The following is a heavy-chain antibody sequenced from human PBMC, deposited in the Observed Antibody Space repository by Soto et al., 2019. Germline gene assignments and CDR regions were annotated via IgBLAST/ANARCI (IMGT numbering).Heavy chain of an antibody. J-gene: IGHJ4*02. CDR2: IHYSGATP. CDR1: GYTFTNYY. V-gene: IGHV1-46*01. D-gene: IGHD3-16*01. CDR3: ARGGPELATIGSFDY. Sequence: ASVQVSCKASGYTFTNYYMHWVRQAPGQGLEWMGVIHYSGATPTYAQKFQGRVTMARDTSTSTVYVELSSLTSEDTAVYYGARGGPELATIGSFDYGGKGTLVTVP.